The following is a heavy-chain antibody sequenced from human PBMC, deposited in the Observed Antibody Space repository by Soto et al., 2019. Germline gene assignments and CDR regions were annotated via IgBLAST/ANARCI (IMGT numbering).Heavy chain of an antibody. CDR1: GYTLNTYD. CDR3: ARTVSWNGREYGLDV. CDR2: ITAANDDT. D-gene: IGHD1-1*01. J-gene: IGHJ6*02. V-gene: IGHV1-3*01. Sequence: QVQLVQSGAEVKKPGASVKISCKASGYTLNTYDLHWVRQAPGQSLEWMGRITAANDDTKYSQKLQGRVTISWDKSANRGYLEMDGLRSEDTAVYYCARTVSWNGREYGLDVWGQGTTVSV.